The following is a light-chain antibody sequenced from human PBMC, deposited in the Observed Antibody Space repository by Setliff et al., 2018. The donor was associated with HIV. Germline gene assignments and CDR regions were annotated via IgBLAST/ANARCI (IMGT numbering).Light chain of an antibody. J-gene: IGLJ2*01. Sequence: SSELTQSPSVSVAPGKTARITCGGDNIARQAVNWYQQRPGLAPVLVIYSDSDRPSGIPERFSGSTSGNTATLTISRVEAGDEADYFCQVWDSSSDHVIFGGGTKVTVL. V-gene: IGLV3-21*04. CDR3: QVWDSSSDHVI. CDR1: NIARQA. CDR2: SDS.